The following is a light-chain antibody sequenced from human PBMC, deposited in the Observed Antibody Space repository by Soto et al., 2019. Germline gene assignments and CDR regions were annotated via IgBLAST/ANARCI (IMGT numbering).Light chain of an antibody. CDR3: QDFDSPQWT. Sequence: EIVLTQSPATLSLNTGERATLSCRASQRASRQYLSWYQQRPDQPPRLLIYGVSMRADGIPDRFSGSGSGSEFTLTINRLEPEDFAVYYCQDFDSPQWTFGHGTKVDIK. J-gene: IGKJ1*01. CDR2: GVS. CDR1: QRASRQY. V-gene: IGKV3-20*01.